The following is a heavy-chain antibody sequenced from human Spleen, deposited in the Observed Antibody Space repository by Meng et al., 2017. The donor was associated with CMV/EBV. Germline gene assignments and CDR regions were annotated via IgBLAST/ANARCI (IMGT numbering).Heavy chain of an antibody. D-gene: IGHD6-13*01. CDR1: GFTYSNYA. V-gene: IGHV3-23*01. Sequence: GESLKISCAASGFTYSNYAMSWVRQAPGKGLEWVSTISGSGVKTYYADSMKGRFTISRDNSKNTLYLQMNSLRAEDTAVYYCARDGEAAGPIWGQGTMVTVSS. CDR2: ISGSGVKT. J-gene: IGHJ3*02. CDR3: ARDGEAAGPI.